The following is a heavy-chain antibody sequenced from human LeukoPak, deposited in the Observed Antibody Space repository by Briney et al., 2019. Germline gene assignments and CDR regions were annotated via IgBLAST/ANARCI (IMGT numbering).Heavy chain of an antibody. D-gene: IGHD6-6*01. Sequence: QSGGSLRLSCAASGFTFSSYEMNWVRQAPGKGLEWVSTISGSGSTTYYADSVQGRFTIFRDNSKNTLYLQMNTLRVEDTAVYYCAKKGSAGIAARGSDYWGQGTLVTVSS. CDR3: AKKGSAGIAARGSDY. V-gene: IGHV3-23*01. CDR2: ISGSGSTT. J-gene: IGHJ4*02. CDR1: GFTFSSYE.